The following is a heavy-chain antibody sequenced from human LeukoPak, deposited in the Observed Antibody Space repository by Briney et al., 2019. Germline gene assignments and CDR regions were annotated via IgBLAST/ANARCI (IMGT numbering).Heavy chain of an antibody. CDR3: AKDRSDILTGYYDY. CDR1: GFTFDDYG. D-gene: IGHD3-9*01. Sequence: GGSLRLSCAASGFTFDDYGISWVRQAPGKGLEWVSGINWNGGSTGYADSVKGRFTISRDNSKNTLYLQMNSLRAEDTAVYYCAKDRSDILTGYYDYWGQGTLVTVSS. J-gene: IGHJ4*02. CDR2: INWNGGST. V-gene: IGHV3-20*04.